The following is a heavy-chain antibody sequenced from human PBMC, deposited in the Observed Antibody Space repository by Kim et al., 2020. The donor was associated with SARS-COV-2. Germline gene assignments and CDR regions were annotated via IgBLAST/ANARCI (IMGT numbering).Heavy chain of an antibody. CDR3: AKSSRRGNFDY. D-gene: IGHD6-6*01. Sequence: GGSLRLSCAASGFTFDDYAMHWVRQAPGKGLEWVSGISWNSGSIGYADSVKGRFTISRDNAKNSLYLQMNSLRAEDTALYYCAKSSRRGNFDYWGQGTLVTVSS. CDR2: ISWNSGSI. CDR1: GFTFDDYA. J-gene: IGHJ4*02. V-gene: IGHV3-9*01.